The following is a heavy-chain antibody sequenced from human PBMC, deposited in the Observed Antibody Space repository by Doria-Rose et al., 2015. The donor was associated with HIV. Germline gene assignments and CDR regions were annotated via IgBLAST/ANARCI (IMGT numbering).Heavy chain of an antibody. CDR1: GYTFGDHA. V-gene: IGHV3-49*03. CDR2: IRSKAYGGTK. D-gene: IGHD1-26*01. J-gene: IGHJ4*02. CDR3: ARVGWELLYFFDY. Sequence: MQLPESGGGLVQPGRSLRLSCTASGYTFGDHAMSWFRQASGKGLEWIGFIRSKAYGGTKEYAASVKGRVTISRDDSKSIAYLQLNSLKTEDTAVYFCARVGWELLYFFDYWGQGTLVTVSS.